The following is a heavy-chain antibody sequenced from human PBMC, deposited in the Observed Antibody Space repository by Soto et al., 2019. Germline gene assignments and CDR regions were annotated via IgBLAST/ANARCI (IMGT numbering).Heavy chain of an antibody. CDR2: IYYSGST. V-gene: IGHV4-31*03. D-gene: IGHD5-18*01. Sequence: SETLSLTCTVSGGSISSGGYYWSWIRQHPGKGLEWIGYIYYSGSTYYNPSLKSRVTISVDTPKNQFSLKLSSVTAADTAVYYCARRTAMASALFFDIWGQGTMVTVSS. CDR1: GGSISSGGYY. CDR3: ARRTAMASALFFDI. J-gene: IGHJ3*02.